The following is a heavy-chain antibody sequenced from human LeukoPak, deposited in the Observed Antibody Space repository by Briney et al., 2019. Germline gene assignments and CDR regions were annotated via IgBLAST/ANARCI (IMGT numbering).Heavy chain of an antibody. CDR3: ARVGRVTTENWFDP. Sequence: SETLSLTCTVSGGSISSYYWSWIQQPPGKGLEWIGYIYYSGSTNYNPSLKSRVTISVDTSKNQFSLKLSSVTAADTAVYYCARVGRVTTENWFDPWGQGTLVTVSS. V-gene: IGHV4-59*01. CDR2: IYYSGST. D-gene: IGHD4-17*01. J-gene: IGHJ5*02. CDR1: GGSISSYY.